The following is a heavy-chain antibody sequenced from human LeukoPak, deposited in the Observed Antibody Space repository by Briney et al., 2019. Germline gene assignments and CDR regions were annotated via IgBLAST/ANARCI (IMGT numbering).Heavy chain of an antibody. V-gene: IGHV3-74*01. J-gene: IGHJ3*02. CDR2: INRDGSST. CDR1: GLTFSSCW. D-gene: IGHD3-3*01. CDR3: ASVVGGYYPPVEGFDM. Sequence: GGSLRLSCAASGLTFSSCWMHWVRQAPGKGLVWVSRINRDGSSTSYADSVKGRFTISRDNAKNTLYLQMNSLRAEDTAVYYCASVVGGYYPPVEGFDMWGQGTMVTVSS.